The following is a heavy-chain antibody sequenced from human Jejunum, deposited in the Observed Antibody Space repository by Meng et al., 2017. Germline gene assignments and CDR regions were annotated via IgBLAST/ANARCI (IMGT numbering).Heavy chain of an antibody. V-gene: IGHV4-4*02. CDR1: GGPISTNW. CDR2: IYHSGAF. CDR3: ARGAIGTRPFDY. Sequence: QVALGESGPGLFKPSGTLSLTRAVSGGPISTNWWNWGRQPPGKGLEWIGEIYHSGAFNYNPSLRRRVTISVDKSKNQVSLKLDSLTAADTAVYYCARGAIGTRPFDYWGQGTLVTVSS. D-gene: IGHD2-21*01. J-gene: IGHJ4*02.